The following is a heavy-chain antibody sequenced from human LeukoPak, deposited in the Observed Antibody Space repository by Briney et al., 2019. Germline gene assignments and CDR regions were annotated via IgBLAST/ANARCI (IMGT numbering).Heavy chain of an antibody. CDR3: ARGIPGYY. J-gene: IGHJ4*02. V-gene: IGHV4-59*01. Sequence: PSESLSLTCKVSGVSIRDYYWSWTRQPPGKGLEWIGYIYNSGSAYYSPSLKKRVTLSVDTSKNQFSLKLSSVTAAVTAVYYCARGIPGYYWGQGALVTVSS. CDR2: IYNSGSA. D-gene: IGHD2-21*01. CDR1: GVSIRDYY.